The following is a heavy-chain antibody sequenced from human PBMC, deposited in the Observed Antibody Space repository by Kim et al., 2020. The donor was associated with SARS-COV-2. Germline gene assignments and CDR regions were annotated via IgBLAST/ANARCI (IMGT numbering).Heavy chain of an antibody. J-gene: IGHJ6*03. CDR3: ARGTRQWLVRGPYYYYMDV. Sequence: SETLSLTCAVYGGSFSGYYWSWIRQPPGKGLEWIGEINHSGSTNYNPSLKSRVTISVNTSKNQFSLELSSVTAADTAVYYCARGTRQWLVRGPYYYYMDVWGKGTTVTVS. CDR2: INHSGST. CDR1: GGSFSGYY. V-gene: IGHV4-34*01. D-gene: IGHD6-19*01.